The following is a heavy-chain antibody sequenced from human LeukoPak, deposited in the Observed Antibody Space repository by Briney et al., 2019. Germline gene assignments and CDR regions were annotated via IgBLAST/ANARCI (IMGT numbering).Heavy chain of an antibody. D-gene: IGHD3-22*01. J-gene: IGHJ4*02. V-gene: IGHV4-61*02. Sequence: ASETLSLTCTVSGGSISSGSYYWSWIRQPAGKGLEWIGRIHTSGSTNYNSSLKSRVTISVDTSKNQFSLKLSSVTAAETAVYPCARGTLIVVAERGPYYFDSWGQGTLVTVSS. CDR1: GGSISSGSYY. CDR2: IHTSGST. CDR3: ARGTLIVVAERGPYYFDS.